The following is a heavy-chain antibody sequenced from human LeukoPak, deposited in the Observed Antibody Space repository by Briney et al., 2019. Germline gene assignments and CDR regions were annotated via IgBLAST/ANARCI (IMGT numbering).Heavy chain of an antibody. D-gene: IGHD6-13*01. CDR2: AYPGDSGA. CDR1: GYILTRNW. J-gene: IGHJ4*02. Sequence: GESLKISCKISGYILTRNWIGWVRQVPGKGLEWMGLAYPGDSGAKYSPSFQGQVTFSVDKSISTAYLQFASLKASDTAIYYCTRFGYNSSLDYWGQGTLVTVSS. CDR3: TRFGYNSSLDY. V-gene: IGHV5-51*01.